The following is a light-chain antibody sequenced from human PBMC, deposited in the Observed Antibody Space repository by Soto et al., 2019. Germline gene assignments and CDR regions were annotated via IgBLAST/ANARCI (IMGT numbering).Light chain of an antibody. CDR1: QSVLYSSNNKNY. V-gene: IGKV4-1*01. CDR3: QQYYNTPLT. J-gene: IGKJ4*01. Sequence: DIEITQSPDSLSLSLGERATINCKSSQSVLYSSNNKNYLAWYQQRPGQPPTLLIYWASTRESGVPDRFSGSGSGTDFTLTISSLQAEDVAIYYCQQYYNTPLTFGGGTKVDIK. CDR2: WAS.